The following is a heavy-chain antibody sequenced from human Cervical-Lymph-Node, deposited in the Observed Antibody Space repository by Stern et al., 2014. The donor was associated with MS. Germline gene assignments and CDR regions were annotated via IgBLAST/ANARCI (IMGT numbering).Heavy chain of an antibody. V-gene: IGHV4-59*02. CDR3: ARGVNNWLDP. Sequence: QVKLQESGPGLVKPSETLSLTSTVSVGSVSSHYWSWFRQTPGTGLEWIGYIFYSGSTNYNPPLKSRVTMSLDMSKNQFSLNLTSVTAADTAVYYCARGVNNWLDPWGQGTQVTVSS. CDR1: VGSVSSHY. CDR2: IFYSGST. J-gene: IGHJ5*02.